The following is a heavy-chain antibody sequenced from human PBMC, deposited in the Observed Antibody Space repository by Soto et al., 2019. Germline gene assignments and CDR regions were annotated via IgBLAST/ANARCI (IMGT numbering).Heavy chain of an antibody. CDR1: GYTFTSYG. J-gene: IGHJ4*02. CDR3: ARGSPLIYYDSSGYHY. CDR2: ISAYNGNT. V-gene: IGHV1-18*01. Sequence: GASVKVSCKASGYTFTSYGISWVRQAPGQGLEWMGWISAYNGNTNYAQKLQGRVTMTTDTSTSTAYMELRSLRSDDTAVYYCARGSPLIYYDSSGYHYWGQGTLVTVSS. D-gene: IGHD3-22*01.